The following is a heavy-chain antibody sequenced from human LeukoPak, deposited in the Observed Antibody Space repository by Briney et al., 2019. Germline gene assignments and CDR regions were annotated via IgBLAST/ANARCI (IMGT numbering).Heavy chain of an antibody. CDR3: VRFCSSASCYTQTFDH. CDR2: MYYSGAT. J-gene: IGHJ5*02. Sequence: KPSETLSLTCTVSGGSVSSSHYYWGWIRQPPGKELEWIGVMYYSGATYFNPSLKSRVTISVDTSRNQFSLRLRSVTAADTAVYYCVRFCSSASCYTQTFDHWGQGTLVTVSS. V-gene: IGHV4-39*01. D-gene: IGHD2-2*02. CDR1: GGSVSSSHYY.